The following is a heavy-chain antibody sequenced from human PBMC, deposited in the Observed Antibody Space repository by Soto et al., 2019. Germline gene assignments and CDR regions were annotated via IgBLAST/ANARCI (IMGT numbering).Heavy chain of an antibody. CDR1: GGSINGYY. Sequence: PSETLSLTCTVSGGSINGYYWTWLRQSPTNGLEWIGYFQFSGSTKYNPSLESRLTISADTSKNQISLTLSSVTAADTAVYYCARASGYSYGYDDFFDNWGQGTLVTV. J-gene: IGHJ4*01. CDR2: FQFSGST. D-gene: IGHD5-18*01. CDR3: ARASGYSYGYDDFFDN. V-gene: IGHV4-59*01.